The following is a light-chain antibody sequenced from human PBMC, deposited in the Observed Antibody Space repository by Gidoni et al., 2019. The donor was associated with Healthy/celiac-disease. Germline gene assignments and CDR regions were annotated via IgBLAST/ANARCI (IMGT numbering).Light chain of an antibody. Sequence: EIVLTQSPGTLSLSPGDRATLSCRASQSVSSSYLAWYQQKPGQAPRLLIYGASSRATGIPDRFSDSGSGTDFTLTISRLEPEDFAVYYCQQYGSSPGSTFGQGTKLEIK. V-gene: IGKV3-20*01. CDR3: QQYGSSPGST. J-gene: IGKJ2*02. CDR2: GAS. CDR1: QSVSSSY.